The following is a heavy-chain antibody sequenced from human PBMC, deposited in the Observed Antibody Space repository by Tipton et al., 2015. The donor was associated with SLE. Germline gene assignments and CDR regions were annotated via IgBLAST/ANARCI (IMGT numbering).Heavy chain of an antibody. V-gene: IGHV4-59*01. CDR1: GFTFSAYA. J-gene: IGHJ6*02. D-gene: IGHD2-2*01. CDR2: IYDSGST. Sequence: LRLSCEASGFTFSAYAMCWVRQAPGRGLEWIGRIYDSGSTNYNPSLKSRVTISQDTSKNQFSLKLSSVTAADTAVYYCACYCTSTSCYEARGGMDVWGQGTTVTVSS. CDR3: ACYCTSTSCYEARGGMDV.